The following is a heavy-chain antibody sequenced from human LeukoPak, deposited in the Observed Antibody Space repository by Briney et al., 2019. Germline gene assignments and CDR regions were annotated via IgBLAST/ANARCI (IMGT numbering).Heavy chain of an antibody. V-gene: IGHV4-59*11. CDR2: IYYSGST. CDR3: ARALELPFLHYYYMDV. D-gene: IGHD1-7*01. Sequence: SETLSLTCTVSGGSISSHYWSWIRQPPGKGLEWIGYIYYSGSTNYNPSLKSRVTISVDTSKNQFSLKLSSVTAADTAVYYCARALELPFLHYYYMDVWGKGTTVTVSS. J-gene: IGHJ6*03. CDR1: GGSISSHY.